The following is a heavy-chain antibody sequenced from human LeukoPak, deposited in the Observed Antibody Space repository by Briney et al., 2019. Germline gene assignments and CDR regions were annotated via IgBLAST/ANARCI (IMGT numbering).Heavy chain of an antibody. V-gene: IGHV3-15*07. CDR1: DFPFSNAW. Sequence: PGGSLRLSCAASDFPFSNAWMNWVRHIPGKGLEWVGRIKSKADGATTDYATPVKGRFTISRDDSKNTLFLQMNSLKTEDTAMYYCTTNYYGSGSFDYWGQGTLVTVSS. CDR2: IKSKADGATT. D-gene: IGHD3-10*01. CDR3: TTNYYGSGSFDY. J-gene: IGHJ4*02.